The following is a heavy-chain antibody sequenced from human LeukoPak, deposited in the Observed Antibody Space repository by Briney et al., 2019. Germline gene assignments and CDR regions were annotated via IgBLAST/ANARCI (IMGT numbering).Heavy chain of an antibody. CDR1: GGSISSGSYY. J-gene: IGHJ3*02. CDR2: IYISGST. D-gene: IGHD1-26*01. Sequence: SETLSLTCTVSGGSISSGSYYWSWIRQPAGKGLEWIGRIYISGSTTYNPSLKSRVTISLDTSKNQFSLKLSSVTAADTAVYYCARQWERAFDIWGQGTMVTVSS. CDR3: ARQWERAFDI. V-gene: IGHV4-61*02.